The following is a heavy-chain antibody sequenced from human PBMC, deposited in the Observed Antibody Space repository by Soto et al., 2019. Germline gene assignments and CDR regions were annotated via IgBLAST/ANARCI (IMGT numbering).Heavy chain of an antibody. Sequence: VESLKISCKGSGYIFTSYWIACFLQMPVKVLECMGIIYPGDSDTRYSPSFEGQVTISADKSINTAYLQWGSLKASDSAMYYCARPFDTSGWYDHWGQGTLVTVSS. CDR3: ARPFDTSGWYDH. CDR2: IYPGDSDT. J-gene: IGHJ5*02. V-gene: IGHV5-51*01. CDR1: GYIFTSYW. D-gene: IGHD6-19*01.